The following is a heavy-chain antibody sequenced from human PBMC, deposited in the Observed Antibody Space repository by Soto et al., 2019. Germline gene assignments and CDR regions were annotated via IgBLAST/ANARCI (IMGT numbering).Heavy chain of an antibody. D-gene: IGHD5-12*01. CDR1: GFTVSSNY. CDR3: AAEKYSGFPWAFDI. Sequence: EVQLVESGGGLVQPGGSLRLSCAASGFTVSSNYMSWVRQAPGKGLEWVSVIYSGGSTYYADSVKGRFTISRHNSKNTLYLQMNSLRAEDTAVYYCAAEKYSGFPWAFDIWGQGTMVTVSS. V-gene: IGHV3-53*04. CDR2: IYSGGST. J-gene: IGHJ3*02.